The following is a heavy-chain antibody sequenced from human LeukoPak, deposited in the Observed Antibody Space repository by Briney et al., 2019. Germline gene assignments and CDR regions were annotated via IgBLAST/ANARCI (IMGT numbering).Heavy chain of an antibody. CDR1: GFTFSTYA. D-gene: IGHD2-15*01. J-gene: IGHJ4*02. V-gene: IGHV3-53*04. CDR3: ARDGGYCSGGSCYRVDY. Sequence: GGSLRLSCAASGFTFSTYAMTWVRQAPGKGLEWVSVIYSGGSTYYADSVKGRFTISRHNSKNTLYLQMNSLRAEDTAVYYCARDGGYCSGGSCYRVDYWGQGTLVTVSS. CDR2: IYSGGST.